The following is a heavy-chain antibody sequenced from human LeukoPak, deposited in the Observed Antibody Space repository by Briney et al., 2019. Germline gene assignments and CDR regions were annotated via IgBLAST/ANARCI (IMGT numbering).Heavy chain of an antibody. D-gene: IGHD6-19*01. CDR2: ITTTSSA. CDR3: VKDSRVRSSGRYGDY. V-gene: IGHV3-23*01. CDR1: GFTFSSYE. J-gene: IGHJ4*02. Sequence: GGSLRLSCAASGFTFSSYEMNWVRQAPGKGLEWVSSITTTSSAYYADSVKGRFTVSRDNSKNALSLQMKSLRAEDTAVYYCVKDSRVRSSGRYGDYWGQGTLVTVSS.